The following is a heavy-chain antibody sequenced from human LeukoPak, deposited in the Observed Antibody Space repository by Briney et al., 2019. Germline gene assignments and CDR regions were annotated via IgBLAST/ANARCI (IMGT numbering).Heavy chain of an antibody. CDR3: ARDPILTLRPNWFDP. Sequence: ASVKVSCKASGGTFSSYAISWVRQAPGQGLEWMGGIIPIFGTANYAQKFQGRVTITADESTSTAYMELSSLRSEDTAVYYCARDPILTLRPNWFDPWGQGTLVTVSS. J-gene: IGHJ5*02. CDR1: GGTFSSYA. V-gene: IGHV1-69*13. D-gene: IGHD3-3*01. CDR2: IIPIFGTA.